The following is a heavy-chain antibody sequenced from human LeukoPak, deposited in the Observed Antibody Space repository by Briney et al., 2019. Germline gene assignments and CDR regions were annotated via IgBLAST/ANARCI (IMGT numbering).Heavy chain of an antibody. Sequence: GGSLTLSCAASGFTFNNAWMSWVRQAPGKGLEWVGRIKSQAAGGTRDYAARVRGRFTISRDDSQNALYLQMNSLQTEDTAVYYCTTDASPYCTNGKCYTGGNFDYWGQGTLVTVSS. CDR1: GFTFNNAW. CDR3: TTDASPYCTNGKCYTGGNFDY. J-gene: IGHJ4*02. V-gene: IGHV3-15*01. D-gene: IGHD2-8*01. CDR2: IKSQAAGGTR.